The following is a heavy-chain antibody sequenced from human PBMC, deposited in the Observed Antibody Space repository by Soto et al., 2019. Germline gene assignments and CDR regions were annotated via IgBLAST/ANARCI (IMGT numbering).Heavy chain of an antibody. D-gene: IGHD2-15*01. CDR2: INTDGSNT. CDR1: GLTFNRYW. Sequence: GGSLRLSCAASGLTFNRYWMHWVRHAPGKGLVWVSHINTDGSNTNYADSVKGRFTISRDNAKSTLFLQMNSLRDEDTAVYYCARGFCSGGNCYTYYFDPWGQGXPVTVSS. V-gene: IGHV3-74*01. CDR3: ARGFCSGGNCYTYYFDP. J-gene: IGHJ5*02.